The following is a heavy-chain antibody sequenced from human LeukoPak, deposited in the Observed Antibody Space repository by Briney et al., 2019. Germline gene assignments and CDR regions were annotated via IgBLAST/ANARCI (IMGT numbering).Heavy chain of an antibody. CDR2: IYNSGTT. V-gene: IGHV4-39*01. J-gene: IGHJ6*03. CDR3: ARHVHGSGNYYMDV. Sequence: PSETLSLTCTVSGGSISSSIYYWGWIRQPPGKGLEWIAKIYNSGTTYHNPSLKSRATISVDTSKNQFSLKLPSVTAADTAVYYCARHVHGSGNYYMDVWGKGTTVTVSS. CDR1: GGSISSSIYY. D-gene: IGHD3-10*01.